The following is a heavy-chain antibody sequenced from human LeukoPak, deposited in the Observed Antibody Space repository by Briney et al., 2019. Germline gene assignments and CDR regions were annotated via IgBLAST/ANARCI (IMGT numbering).Heavy chain of an antibody. CDR3: VGEAGIQLY. J-gene: IGHJ4*02. D-gene: IGHD5-18*01. CDR1: GFSVSSKY. Sequence: GGSLRLSCAVSGFSVSSKYMSWVRQAPGKGREWVSVIYSGGDTYYADSVKGRFTISRDNSKNTLYLQMNSLRAEDTAVYYCVGEAGIQLYWGQGTLVTVSS. CDR2: IYSGGDT. V-gene: IGHV3-53*01.